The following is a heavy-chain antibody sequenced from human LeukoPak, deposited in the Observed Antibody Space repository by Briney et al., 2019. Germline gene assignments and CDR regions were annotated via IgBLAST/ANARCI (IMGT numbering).Heavy chain of an antibody. CDR2: ISSSEST. CDR3: ARGPYSYDSSGAFDI. Sequence: SQTLSLTCTVSGDSISRGDYYWTWIRRPAGKGLDWFGRISSSESTNYNPSLKSRVTISVDTSKNQFSLKLSSVTAADTAVYFCARGPYSYDSSGAFDIWGQGTMVTVSS. CDR1: GDSISRGDYY. V-gene: IGHV4-61*02. J-gene: IGHJ3*02. D-gene: IGHD3-22*01.